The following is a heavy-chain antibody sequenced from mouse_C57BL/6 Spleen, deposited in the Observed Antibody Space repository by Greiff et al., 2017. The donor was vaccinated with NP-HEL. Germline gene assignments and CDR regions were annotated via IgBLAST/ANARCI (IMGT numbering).Heavy chain of an antibody. CDR3: ARKNYYGSSWYYFDY. Sequence: QVQLQQSGAELVRPGTSVKVSCKASGYAFTNYLIEWVKQRPGQGLEWIGVINPGSGGTNYNEKFKGKATLTADKSSSTAYMQLSSLTSEDSAVYFCARKNYYGSSWYYFDYWGQGTTLTVSS. D-gene: IGHD1-1*01. V-gene: IGHV1-54*01. CDR1: GYAFTNYL. J-gene: IGHJ2*01. CDR2: INPGSGGT.